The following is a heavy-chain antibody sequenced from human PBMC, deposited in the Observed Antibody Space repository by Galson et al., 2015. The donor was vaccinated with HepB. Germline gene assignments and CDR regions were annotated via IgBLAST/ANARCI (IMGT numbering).Heavy chain of an antibody. D-gene: IGHD4-11*01. CDR1: GYTFTSYD. Sequence: SVKVSCKASGYTFTSYDINWVRQATGQGLEWMGWMNPNSGNTAYTQKFQGRVTMTWNASMSTAYMELSSLRSEDTAVYYCARGDYSRYGNYSVDYWGQGTLVTVSS. CDR2: MNPNSGNT. V-gene: IGHV1-8*01. CDR3: ARGDYSRYGNYSVDY. J-gene: IGHJ4*02.